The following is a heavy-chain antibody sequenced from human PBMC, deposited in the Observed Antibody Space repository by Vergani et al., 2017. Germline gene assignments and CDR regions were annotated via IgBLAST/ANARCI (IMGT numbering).Heavy chain of an antibody. D-gene: IGHD2-15*01. V-gene: IGHV3-30-3*01. J-gene: IGHJ4*02. CDR1: GFTFGDHG. CDR3: ATAGAAYCRGASCYDFFEY. Sequence: QVQLVESGGGVIQPGRSLRLSCAASGFTFGDHGFHWVRRPPGKGLEWVALISYDGTNKYYTNSVRGRFTISRDNSKNTLYLQMNRLRPEDTAFYYCATAGAAYCRGASCYDFFEYWGQGTLVTVAS. CDR2: ISYDGTNK.